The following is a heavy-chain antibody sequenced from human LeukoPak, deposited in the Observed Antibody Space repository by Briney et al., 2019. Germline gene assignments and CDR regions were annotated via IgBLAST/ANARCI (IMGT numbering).Heavy chain of an antibody. J-gene: IGHJ4*02. CDR1: GYTFTSYG. CDR3: ARDKPYYYDSSGYSGDY. Sequence: ASVKVSCMASGYTFTSYGISWVRQAPGQGLEWMGWISAYNGNTNYAQKLQGRVTMTTDTSTSTAYMELRSLRSDDTAVYYCARDKPYYYDSSGYSGDYWGQGTLVTVSS. D-gene: IGHD3-22*01. CDR2: ISAYNGNT. V-gene: IGHV1-18*01.